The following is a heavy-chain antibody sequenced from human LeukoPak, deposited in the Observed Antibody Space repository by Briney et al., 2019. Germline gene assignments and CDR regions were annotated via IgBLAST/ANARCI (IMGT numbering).Heavy chain of an antibody. J-gene: IGHJ5*02. CDR1: GFTFASYS. CDR2: ISGDSTYI. V-gene: IGHV3-21*01. Sequence: RGSLRLSCAASGFTFASYSMNWVRQAPGKGLEWVSSISGDSTYIYNAGSVKGRFTISRDNAQASLYLQMISLRADDTAVYYCARNTSVAVTGGRPNWFDPWGQGTLVAVSS. CDR3: ARNTSVAVTGGRPNWFDP. D-gene: IGHD6-19*01.